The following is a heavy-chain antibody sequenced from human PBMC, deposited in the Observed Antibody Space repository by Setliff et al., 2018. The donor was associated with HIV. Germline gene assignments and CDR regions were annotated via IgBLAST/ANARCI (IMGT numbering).Heavy chain of an antibody. CDR2: IHYSGGA. D-gene: IGHD6-19*01. CDR1: SDSLSSHY. V-gene: IGHV4-59*08. CDR3: ARLPRIALSGTFGWFDP. J-gene: IGHJ5*02. Sequence: PSETLSLTCTVSSDSLSSHYWSWIRQPPGKGLEWIGYIHYSGGANYNPSLKSRVTISVDTSKGQFSLRLSSVTAADTAVYYCARLPRIALSGTFGWFDPWGQGTLVTVSS.